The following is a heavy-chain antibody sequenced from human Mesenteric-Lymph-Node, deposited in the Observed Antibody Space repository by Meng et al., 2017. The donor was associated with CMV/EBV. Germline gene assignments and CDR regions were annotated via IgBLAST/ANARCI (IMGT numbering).Heavy chain of an antibody. Sequence: LSCAASGFTFSNYAMSWVRQAPGKGLEWVLGISGTGGSTYYGDSVKGRFTISRDDSENTLYLQMNSLKTEDTAVYYCTTLSISPAYPWGQGTLVTVSS. CDR2: ISGTGGST. V-gene: IGHV3-23*02. D-gene: IGHD1-14*01. CDR1: GFTFSNYA. J-gene: IGHJ5*02. CDR3: TTLSISPAYP.